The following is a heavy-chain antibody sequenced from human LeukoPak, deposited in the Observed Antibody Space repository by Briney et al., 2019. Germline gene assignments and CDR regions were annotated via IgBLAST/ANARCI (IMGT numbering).Heavy chain of an antibody. D-gene: IGHD6-13*01. CDR3: AIPGGSSRDFDY. V-gene: IGHV1-24*01. Sequence: ASVKVSCKVSGYTLTELSMHWVRQAPGKGLEWMGGFDPEDGEAIYAQKFQGRVTMTEDTSTDTAYMELSSLRSEDTAVYYCAIPGGSSRDFDYWGQGTLVTVSS. CDR1: GYTLTELS. CDR2: FDPEDGEA. J-gene: IGHJ4*02.